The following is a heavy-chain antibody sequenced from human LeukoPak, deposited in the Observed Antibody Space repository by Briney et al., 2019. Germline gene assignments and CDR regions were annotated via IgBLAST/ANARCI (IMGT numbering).Heavy chain of an antibody. D-gene: IGHD3-22*01. J-gene: IGHJ6*02. CDR3: AREFDSSGYYTGLYYYYGMDA. V-gene: IGHV3-15*01. CDR1: GFTFSNAL. Sequence: GGSLRLSCAASGFTFSNALMSWVRQAPGKGLEWVGRIKSKTDGGTTDYAAPVKGRFTISRDDSKNTLYLQMNSLRAEDTAVYYCAREFDSSGYYTGLYYYYGMDAWGQGTTVTVSS. CDR2: IKSKTDGGTT.